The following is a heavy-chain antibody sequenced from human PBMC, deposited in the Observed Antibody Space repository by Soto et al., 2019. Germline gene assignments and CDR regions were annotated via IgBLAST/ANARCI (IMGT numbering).Heavy chain of an antibody. CDR2: IIPILGIA. V-gene: IGHV1-69*02. Sequence: QVQLVQSGAEVKKPGSSVKVSCKASGGTFSSYTISWVRQAPGQGLEWMGRIIPILGIANYAQKFQGRVTITADKSTNTAYMELSSLRSEDTAVYYCARGGDGYSYPDYWGQGALVTVSS. J-gene: IGHJ4*02. D-gene: IGHD5-18*01. CDR3: ARGGDGYSYPDY. CDR1: GGTFSSYT.